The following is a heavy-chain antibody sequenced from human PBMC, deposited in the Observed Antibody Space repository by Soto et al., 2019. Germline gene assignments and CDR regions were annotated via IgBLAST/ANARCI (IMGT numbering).Heavy chain of an antibody. Sequence: PGGSLRLSCAASGFTVSSNYMNWVRQAPGKGLEWVSIIYSDGTTSYADSVKGRFTISRDNFKNTLHLQMNSLRDEDTDVYYCAILSNWGQGALVTVSS. J-gene: IGHJ4*02. V-gene: IGHV3-53*01. CDR1: GFTVSSNY. D-gene: IGHD6-6*01. CDR2: IYSDGTT. CDR3: AILSN.